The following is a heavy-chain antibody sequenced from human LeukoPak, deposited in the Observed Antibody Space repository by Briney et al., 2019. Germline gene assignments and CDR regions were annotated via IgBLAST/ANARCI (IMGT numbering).Heavy chain of an antibody. V-gene: IGHV3-21*01. CDR3: ARETRGYCSSTSCYMFAFDI. CDR1: GFTFSSYS. J-gene: IGHJ3*02. Sequence: PGGSLRLSCAASGFTFSSYSMNWVRQAPGKGLEWVSSISSSSSYIYYADSVKGRFTISRDNAKNSLYLQMNSLRAEDTAVYYCARETRGYCSSTSCYMFAFDIWGQGTMVTVSS. D-gene: IGHD2-2*02. CDR2: ISSSSSYI.